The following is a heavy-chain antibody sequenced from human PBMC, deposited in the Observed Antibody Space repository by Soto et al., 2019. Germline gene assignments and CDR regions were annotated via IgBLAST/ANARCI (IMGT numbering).Heavy chain of an antibody. D-gene: IGHD3-16*01. CDR3: ARVLFGSNCWFDP. J-gene: IGHJ5*02. V-gene: IGHV4-31*03. CDR1: GVSISSGGYY. Sequence: PSETLSLTCTVSGVSISSGGYYWSWIRQHPGKGLEWIGYIYYSGSTYYNPSLKSRVTISVDTSKNQFSLKLSSVTAADTAVYYCARVLFGSNCWFDPWGQGTLVTVSS. CDR2: IYYSGST.